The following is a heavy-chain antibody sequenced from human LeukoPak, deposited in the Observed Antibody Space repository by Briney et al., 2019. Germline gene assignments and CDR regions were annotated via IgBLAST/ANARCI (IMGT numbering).Heavy chain of an antibody. J-gene: IGHJ5*02. CDR3: ARGNRYCSGGSCYFVDPVGFDP. CDR2: INHSGST. CDR1: GGSFSGFY. D-gene: IGHD2-15*01. V-gene: IGHV4-34*01. Sequence: SETLSLTCSVYGGSFSGFYWSWIRQPPGKGLEWIGEINHSGSTNYNPSLKSRVTISVDTSKNQFSLKLSSVTAADTAVYYCARGNRYCSGGSCYFVDPVGFDPWGQGTLVTVSS.